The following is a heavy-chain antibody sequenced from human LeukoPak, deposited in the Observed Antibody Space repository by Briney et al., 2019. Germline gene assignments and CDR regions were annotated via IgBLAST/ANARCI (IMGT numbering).Heavy chain of an antibody. CDR3: AKEIALGSGYDY. CDR2: ISGDGGST. V-gene: IGHV3-43*02. D-gene: IGHD3-22*01. Sequence: GGSLRLSCAACGFNFDDYAMHWVRQATGKGLEWVSVISGDGGSTYYADSVKGRFTISRDNSKNSLYLQMNSLRTEDTALYYCAKEIALGSGYDYWGQGTLVTVSS. J-gene: IGHJ4*02. CDR1: GFNFDDYA.